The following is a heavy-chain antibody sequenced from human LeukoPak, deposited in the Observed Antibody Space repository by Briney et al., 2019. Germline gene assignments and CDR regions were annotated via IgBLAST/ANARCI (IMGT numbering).Heavy chain of an antibody. D-gene: IGHD2-15*01. J-gene: IGHJ4*02. CDR2: ISSSSSTI. CDR1: GFTFSSYS. V-gene: IGHV3-48*01. CDR3: TRDSGGIFRSYFDY. Sequence: GGSLRLSCAASGFTFSSYSMNWVRQAPGRGLEWVSYISSSSSTIYYADSVKGRFTVSRDNAKNSLYLQMNSLRAEDTAVYYCTRDSGGIFRSYFDYWGQGALVTVSS.